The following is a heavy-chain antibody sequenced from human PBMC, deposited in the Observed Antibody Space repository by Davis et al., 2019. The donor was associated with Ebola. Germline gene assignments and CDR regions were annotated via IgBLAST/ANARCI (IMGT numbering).Heavy chain of an antibody. CDR2: IYYSGST. J-gene: IGHJ6*02. Sequence: ETLSLTCTVSGGSISSYYWSWIRQPPGKGLEWIGYIYYSGSTNYNPSLKSRVTISVDTSKNQFSLKLSSVTAADTAVYYCARAPYSNYYYGMDVWGQGTTVTVSS. V-gene: IGHV4-59*01. D-gene: IGHD4-11*01. CDR1: GGSISSYY. CDR3: ARAPYSNYYYGMDV.